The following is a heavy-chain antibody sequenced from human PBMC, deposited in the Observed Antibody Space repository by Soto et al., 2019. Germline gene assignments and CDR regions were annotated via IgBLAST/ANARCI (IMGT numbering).Heavy chain of an antibody. CDR2: IYTSGST. CDR3: ATIHSGYEGDYYYYGMDV. V-gene: IGHV4-4*07. CDR1: GGSISSYY. D-gene: IGHD5-12*01. Sequence: QVQLQESGPGLVKPSETLSLTCTVSGGSISSYYWSWIRQPAGKGLEWIGRIYTSGSTNYNPSLKSRVTMSVDTSKNQFSLKLSSVTAADTAVYYCATIHSGYEGDYYYYGMDVWGQGTTVTVSS. J-gene: IGHJ6*02.